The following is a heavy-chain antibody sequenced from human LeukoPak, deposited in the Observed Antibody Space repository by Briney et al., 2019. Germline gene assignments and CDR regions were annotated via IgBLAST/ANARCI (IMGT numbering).Heavy chain of an antibody. CDR3: ARDQTSCSSTSCFADY. J-gene: IGHJ4*02. CDR2: IWYDGSNK. V-gene: IGHV3-33*01. CDR1: GFTFSSYV. Sequence: SGGSLRLSCAASGFTFSSYVMHWVRQAPGKGLEWVAVIWYDGSNKYYVDSVKGRFTISRDNSKNTLFLQMDSLRAEDTAVYYCARDQTSCSSTSCFADYWGQGTLVTVSS. D-gene: IGHD2-2*01.